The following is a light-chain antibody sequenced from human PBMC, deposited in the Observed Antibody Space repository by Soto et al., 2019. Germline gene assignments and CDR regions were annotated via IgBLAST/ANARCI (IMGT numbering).Light chain of an antibody. CDR2: EAS. Sequence: DIQMAQYPNSLAASVGDRVIITCQASQNIRSRLNWYQQKPGKAPNLLVYEASTLEGGVPSRFAGSGSGTDFTLTISSLQPEDFATYFCQQSYASSWTFGQGTNVDIK. CDR3: QQSYASSWT. V-gene: IGKV1-NL1*01. J-gene: IGKJ1*01. CDR1: QNIRSR.